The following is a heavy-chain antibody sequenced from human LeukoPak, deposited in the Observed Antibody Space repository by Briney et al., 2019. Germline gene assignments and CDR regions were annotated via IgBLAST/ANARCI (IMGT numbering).Heavy chain of an antibody. Sequence: ASVKVSCKASGYTFTSYYMHWVRQAPGQGLEWMGIINPSGGSTSYAQKFQGRVTMTRDTSTSTVYMELSSLRSEVTAVYYCARDHDAYCGGDCYHDYWGQGTLVTVSS. V-gene: IGHV1-46*01. D-gene: IGHD2-21*02. J-gene: IGHJ4*02. CDR3: ARDHDAYCGGDCYHDY. CDR2: INPSGGST. CDR1: GYTFTSYY.